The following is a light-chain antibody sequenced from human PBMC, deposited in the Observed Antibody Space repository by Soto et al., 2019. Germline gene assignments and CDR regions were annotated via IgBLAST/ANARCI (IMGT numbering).Light chain of an antibody. CDR1: QSVSSY. CDR2: DAS. Sequence: EIVLTQSPATLSLSPGERATLSCRASQSVSSYLAWYQQKPGQAPRLLIYDASNRATGIPARFSGSGSGTDFTFTISSLEPEDFAVYYCQQRSNWLTFGGGTKV. CDR3: QQRSNWLT. J-gene: IGKJ4*01. V-gene: IGKV3-11*01.